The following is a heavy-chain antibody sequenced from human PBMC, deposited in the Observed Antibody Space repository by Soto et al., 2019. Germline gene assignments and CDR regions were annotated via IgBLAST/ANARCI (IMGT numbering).Heavy chain of an antibody. CDR3: VSQRTSVLTQAYFDY. CDR2: VYYRGRS. V-gene: IGHV4-39*01. D-gene: IGHD2-8*01. CDR1: GFSVSNSNYY. Sequence: PSETLSLTCTFSGFSVSNSNYYWGWIRQSPGKGLEWIGSVYYRGRSYSKSSVKSRVTISVDTSKNQFSLNLNSVTASDTAVYYCVSQRTSVLTQAYFDYWGPGALVNVSS. J-gene: IGHJ4*02.